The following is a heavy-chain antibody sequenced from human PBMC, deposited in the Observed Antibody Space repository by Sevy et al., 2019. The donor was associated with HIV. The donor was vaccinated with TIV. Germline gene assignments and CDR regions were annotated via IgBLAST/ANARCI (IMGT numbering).Heavy chain of an antibody. V-gene: IGHV4-39*01. D-gene: IGHD3-22*01. CDR3: ATHPFYYDSSGYSYTSPY. CDR2: IYYSGST. CDR1: GGSISSSSYY. J-gene: IGHJ4*02. Sequence: SETLSLTCTVSGGSISSSSYYWGWIRQPPGKGLEWIGSIYYSGSTYYNPSLKSRVTISVDTSKNQFSLKLSSVTAADTAVYYCATHPFYYDSSGYSYTSPYWGQGTLVTVSS.